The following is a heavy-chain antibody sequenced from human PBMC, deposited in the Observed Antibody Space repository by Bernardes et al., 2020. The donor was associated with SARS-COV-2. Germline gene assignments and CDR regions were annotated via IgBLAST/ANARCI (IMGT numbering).Heavy chain of an antibody. CDR2: IHRSGAT. J-gene: IGHJ4*02. CDR1: GESVGTFD. Sequence: SETLSLTCTVSGESVGTFDWSWIRQPPGNGLEWIGYIHRSGATDYSASLNGRVTISRDTSKNQFSLKVTYVTAADTAVYFCARGAWSMDSWGQGVLVTVSP. CDR3: ARGAWSMDS. V-gene: IGHV4-59*02. D-gene: IGHD6-19*01.